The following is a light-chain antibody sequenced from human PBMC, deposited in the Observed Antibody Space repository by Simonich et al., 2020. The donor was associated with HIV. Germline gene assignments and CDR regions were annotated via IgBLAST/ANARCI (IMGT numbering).Light chain of an antibody. CDR3: QQANSFPFT. V-gene: IGKV1-5*03. CDR2: KAS. J-gene: IGKJ3*01. Sequence: DIQMTQSPSTLSASVVDRVTITCRASQSISNWLAWYQQKPGKAPKVLIYKASSLESGVPSRFSGSGSGTEFTLTISSLQPEDFATYYCQQANSFPFTFGPGTKVDIK. CDR1: QSISNW.